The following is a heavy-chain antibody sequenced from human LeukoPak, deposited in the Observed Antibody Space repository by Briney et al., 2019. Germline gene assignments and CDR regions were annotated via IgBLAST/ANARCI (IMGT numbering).Heavy chain of an antibody. CDR3: ARDGGSYGDCPH. CDR1: GYTFTSNH. V-gene: IGHV1-46*01. CDR2: INPSDDTT. J-gene: IGHJ1*01. D-gene: IGHD4-17*01. Sequence: ASVNVSCKASGYTFTSNHIHWVRQAPGQGLEWMGIINPSDDTTTYAQKFRGRVTMTRDTSTSTVYMDLSSLRSEDTAVYYCARDGGSYGDCPHWGQGTLVTVSS.